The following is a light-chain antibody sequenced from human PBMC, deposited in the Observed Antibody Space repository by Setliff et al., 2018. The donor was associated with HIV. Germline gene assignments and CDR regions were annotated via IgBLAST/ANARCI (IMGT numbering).Light chain of an antibody. CDR2: RSD. J-gene: IGLJ2*01. Sequence: QSVLTQPPSASGTPGQRVIISCSGSISNIGSNYVCWYQQLPGTAPKLLIYRSDEWPSGVPDRFSGSKSSTSASLAISGLRSEDEADYYCAAWDDSLSGVVFGGGTKVTVL. CDR3: AAWDDSLSGVV. V-gene: IGLV1-47*01. CDR1: ISNIGSNY.